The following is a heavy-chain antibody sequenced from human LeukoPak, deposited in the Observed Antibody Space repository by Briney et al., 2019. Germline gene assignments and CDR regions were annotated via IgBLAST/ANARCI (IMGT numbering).Heavy chain of an antibody. D-gene: IGHD1-26*01. Sequence: GGSLRLSCAASGFTFSSYGMHWVRQAPGKGLEWVAFIQSDGSNKYYADSVKGRFTISRDNSKNTLYLQMNSLRAEDTAVYYCAKDFFNRGELLLDYWGQGTLVTVSS. CDR2: IQSDGSNK. CDR1: GFTFSSYG. J-gene: IGHJ4*02. V-gene: IGHV3-30*02. CDR3: AKDFFNRGELLLDY.